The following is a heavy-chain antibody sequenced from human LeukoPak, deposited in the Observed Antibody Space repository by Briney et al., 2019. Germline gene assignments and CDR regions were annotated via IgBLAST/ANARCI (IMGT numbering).Heavy chain of an antibody. CDR2: ISSSSSTI. D-gene: IGHD6-13*01. Sequence: PGGSLRLSCAASGFTFSSYSMNWVRQAPGKELEWVSYISSSSSTIYYADSVKGRFTISRDNAKNSLYLQMNSLRAEDTAVYYCARDPLPGIAAAGPRGDFQHWGQGTLVTVSS. V-gene: IGHV3-48*01. CDR3: ARDPLPGIAAAGPRGDFQH. J-gene: IGHJ1*01. CDR1: GFTFSSYS.